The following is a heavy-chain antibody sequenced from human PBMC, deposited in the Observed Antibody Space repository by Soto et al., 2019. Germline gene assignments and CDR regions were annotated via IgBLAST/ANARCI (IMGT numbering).Heavy chain of an antibody. D-gene: IGHD2-2*01. J-gene: IGHJ6*02. V-gene: IGHV3-7*01. CDR2: IAQDESER. CDR3: ARVCLSTRCQGEYGMDV. Sequence: GGSMRPSCADYILSLSNHCIRWVRHPAGKGLEWVANIAQDESERNYLDSVKGRFTLSRANAKNSLYLQMNSLRVEDTAVYYCARVCLSTRCQGEYGMDVWGQGTTVTVSS. CDR1: ILSLSNHC.